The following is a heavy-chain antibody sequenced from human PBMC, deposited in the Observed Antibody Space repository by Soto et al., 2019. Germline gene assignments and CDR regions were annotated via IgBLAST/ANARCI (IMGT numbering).Heavy chain of an antibody. V-gene: IGHV4-31*03. J-gene: IGHJ6*02. Sequence: SETLSLTCTVSGGSISSGGYYWSWIRQHPGKGLEWIGYIYYSGSTYYNPSLKSRVTISVDTSKNQFSLKLSSVTVADTAVYYCARDLGFWSGYPDNYGMDVWGQGTTVTVSS. CDR3: ARDLGFWSGYPDNYGMDV. D-gene: IGHD3-3*01. CDR2: IYYSGST. CDR1: GGSISSGGYY.